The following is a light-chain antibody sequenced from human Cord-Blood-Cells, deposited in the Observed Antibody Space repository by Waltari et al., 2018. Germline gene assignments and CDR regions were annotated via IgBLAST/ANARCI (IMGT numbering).Light chain of an antibody. CDR2: EGS. J-gene: IGLJ1*01. CDR3: CSYAGSSTYV. Sequence: QYSLTQPASVSGSPGQSIPLPCPGTHRDVWSYKPVPWYQQHPGKAPKLMIYEGSKRPSGVSNRFSGSKSGNTASLTISGLQAEDEADYYCCSYAGSSTYVFGSGTKVTVL. CDR1: HRDVWSYKP. V-gene: IGLV2-23*01.